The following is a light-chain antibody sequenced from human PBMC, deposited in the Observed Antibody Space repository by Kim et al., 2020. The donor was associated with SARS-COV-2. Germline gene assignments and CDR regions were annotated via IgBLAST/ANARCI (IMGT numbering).Light chain of an antibody. J-gene: IGLJ2*01. CDR3: ASWDDSLSGFVV. V-gene: IGLV1-47*01. Sequence: QRVTISCSGSSSNIENNFVYWYQQIPGTAPKVLIYKNHRRPSGVPDRFSGSKSGTSASLAISGLRSEDEGDYYCASWDDSLSGFVVFGGGTQLTVL. CDR2: KNH. CDR1: SSNIENNF.